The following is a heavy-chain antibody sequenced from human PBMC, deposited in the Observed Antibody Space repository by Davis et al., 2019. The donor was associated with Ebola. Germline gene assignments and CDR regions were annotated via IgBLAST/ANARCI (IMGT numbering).Heavy chain of an antibody. CDR3: ARDAQLRDSGYEYFFDY. CDR1: GFSFSTYS. CDR2: ISGRTSAI. J-gene: IGHJ4*02. V-gene: IGHV3-48*02. D-gene: IGHD5-12*01. Sequence: PGGSLRLSCAASGFSFSTYSMNWVRQAPGKGLEWVAHISGRTSAIEYADAVKGRFSISRDNARNSLFLQMNSLRDEDTAVYYCARDAQLRDSGYEYFFDYWGQGALVTVSS.